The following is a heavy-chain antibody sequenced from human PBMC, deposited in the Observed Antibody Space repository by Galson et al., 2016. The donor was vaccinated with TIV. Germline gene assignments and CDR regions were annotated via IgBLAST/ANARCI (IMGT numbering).Heavy chain of an antibody. D-gene: IGHD3-10*01. Sequence: SVKVSCKASGGIFNNFVISWVRQAPGQGLEWMGSINPIFGTAHSAQKFQGRVTITADTSTSTIYMEQSSLRSEDTAVYYCARGRGYNFASGSSYFGFWGQGTLVTVSS. V-gene: IGHV1-69*06. CDR1: GGIFNNFV. CDR2: INPIFGTA. CDR3: ARGRGYNFASGSSYFGF. J-gene: IGHJ4*02.